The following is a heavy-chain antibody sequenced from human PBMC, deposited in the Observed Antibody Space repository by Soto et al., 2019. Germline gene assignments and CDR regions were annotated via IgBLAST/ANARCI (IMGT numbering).Heavy chain of an antibody. CDR1: GGSISSSSYY. V-gene: IGHV4-39*01. CDR2: IYYSGST. CDR3: ASQWDFVIPY. Sequence: SETLSLTCTVSGGSISSSSYYWGWIRQPPGKGLEWIGSIYYSGSTYYNPSLKSRVTISVDTSKNQFSLKLSPVTAADTAVYYCASQWDFVIPYWGQGTLVTVSS. J-gene: IGHJ4*02. D-gene: IGHD3-16*02.